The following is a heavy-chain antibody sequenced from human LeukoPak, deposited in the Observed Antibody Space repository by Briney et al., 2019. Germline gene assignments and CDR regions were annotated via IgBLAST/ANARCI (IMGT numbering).Heavy chain of an antibody. V-gene: IGHV3-30*18. Sequence: GRSLRLSCAASGFTFSSYGMPWVRQAPGKGLEWVAVISYDGSNKYYADSVKGRFTNSRDNSKNTLYLQMNSLRAEDTAVYYCAKAVAGLEFPFDYWGQGTLVTVSS. CDR2: ISYDGSNK. CDR3: AKAVAGLEFPFDY. CDR1: GFTFSSYG. D-gene: IGHD6-19*01. J-gene: IGHJ4*02.